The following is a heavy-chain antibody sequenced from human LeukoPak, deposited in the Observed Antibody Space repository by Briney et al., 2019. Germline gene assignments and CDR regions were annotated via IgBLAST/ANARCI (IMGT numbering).Heavy chain of an antibody. J-gene: IGHJ4*02. CDR2: ISSSSSYI. Sequence: GGSLRLSCAASGFPFSSYSMNWVRQAPGKGLEWVSSISSSSSYIYYADSVKGRFTISRDNAKNSLYLQMNSLRAEDTAVYYCARLIAARGFDYWGQGTLVTVSS. CDR1: GFPFSSYS. V-gene: IGHV3-21*01. D-gene: IGHD6-6*01. CDR3: ARLIAARGFDY.